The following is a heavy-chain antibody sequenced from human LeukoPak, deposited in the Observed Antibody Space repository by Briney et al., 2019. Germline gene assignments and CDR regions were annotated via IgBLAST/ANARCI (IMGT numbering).Heavy chain of an antibody. D-gene: IGHD3-10*01. J-gene: IGHJ4*02. V-gene: IGHV3-21*01. Sequence: GGSLRLSCAASGFTFRTYKMNWVRQAPGKGLEWVSSISSSSSYIYYADSVKGRFTISRDNAKNSLYLQMNSLRAEDTAVYYCARVFSSITMARGVYYFDYWGQGTLVTVSS. CDR3: ARVFSSITMARGVYYFDY. CDR2: ISSSSSYI. CDR1: GFTFRTYK.